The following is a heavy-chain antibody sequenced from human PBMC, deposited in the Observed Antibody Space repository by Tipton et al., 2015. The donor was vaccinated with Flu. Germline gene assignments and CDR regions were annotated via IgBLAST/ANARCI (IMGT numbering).Heavy chain of an antibody. CDR2: IRYDGSNK. CDR1: GFTFSSYG. CDR3: AKGPIVVVISDNDAFDI. V-gene: IGHV3-30*02. D-gene: IGHD3-22*01. Sequence: GSLRLSCAASGFTFSSYGMHWVRQAPGKGLEWVAFIRYDGSNKYYADSVKGRFTIPRDNSKNTLYLQMNSLRAEDTAVYYCAKGPIVVVISDNDAFDIWGQGTMVTVSS. J-gene: IGHJ3*02.